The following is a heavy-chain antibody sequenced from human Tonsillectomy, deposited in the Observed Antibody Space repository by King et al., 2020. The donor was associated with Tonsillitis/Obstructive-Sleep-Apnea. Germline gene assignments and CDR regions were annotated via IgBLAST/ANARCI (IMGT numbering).Heavy chain of an antibody. CDR1: GFTFRDYG. D-gene: IGHD1-26*01. CDR3: TRVGTSGKYSYDF. Sequence: VQLVESGGGLVQPGRSLRLSCTVYGFTFRDYGMSWVRQAPGKELEWVGFIRSKTYGGTTDYAASVKGRVTISTDDSKSIAYLQMNSLKTGDTAVYYCTRVGTSGKYSYDFWGQGTMVTVSS. CDR2: IRSKTYGGTT. V-gene: IGHV3-49*04. J-gene: IGHJ3*01.